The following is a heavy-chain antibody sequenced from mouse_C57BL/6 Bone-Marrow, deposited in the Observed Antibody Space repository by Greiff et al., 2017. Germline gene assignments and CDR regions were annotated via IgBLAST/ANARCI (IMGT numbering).Heavy chain of an antibody. J-gene: IGHJ3*01. CDR1: GFNIKDDY. CDR2: IDPENGDT. Sequence: EVQRVESGAELVRPGASVKLSCTASGFNIKDDYMHWVKQRPEQGLEWIGWIDPENGDTEYASKVKGKATITADTASNTAYLQLSSLTSEDTAVYCCTTDCGSSYPALVAYWGQGTLVTVSA. V-gene: IGHV14-4*01. D-gene: IGHD1-1*01. CDR3: TTDCGSSYPALVAY.